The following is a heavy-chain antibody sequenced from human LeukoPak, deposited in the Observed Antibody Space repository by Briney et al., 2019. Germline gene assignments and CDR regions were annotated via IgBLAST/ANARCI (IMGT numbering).Heavy chain of an antibody. Sequence: GRSLRLSCAASGFTFDDYAMHWVRQAPGKGLEWVSGISWNSGSIGYADSVKGRFTISRDNAKNSLYLQMNSLRAEDMALYYCAKDLCAATTGCAFDIWGQGTMVTVSS. CDR1: GFTFDDYA. CDR3: AKDLCAATTGCAFDI. V-gene: IGHV3-9*03. D-gene: IGHD4-17*01. CDR2: ISWNSGSI. J-gene: IGHJ3*02.